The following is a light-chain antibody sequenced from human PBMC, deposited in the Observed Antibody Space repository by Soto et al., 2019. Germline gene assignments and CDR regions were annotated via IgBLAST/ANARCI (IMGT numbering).Light chain of an antibody. V-gene: IGKV3-20*01. CDR3: QQYASAPLT. CDR1: RIVGKNF. CDR2: GGS. Sequence: DIVLTQSPGTLSLSPGERATLSCRARRIVGKNFLAWYQLKSGRAPRLLIHGGSYRAAGIPDRFSGGGSGANFTLTISRLEPEDFVAYYCQQYASAPLTFGGGTKVEIK. J-gene: IGKJ4*01.